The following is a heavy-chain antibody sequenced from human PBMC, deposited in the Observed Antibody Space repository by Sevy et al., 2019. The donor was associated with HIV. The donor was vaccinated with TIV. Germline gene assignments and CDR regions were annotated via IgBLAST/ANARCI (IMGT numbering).Heavy chain of an antibody. CDR1: GGSLSDYG. V-gene: IGHV1-69*10. Sequence: ASVKVSCMASGGSLSDYGINWVRQAPGQGLEWMGGIIPRVAISNYAQKFQGRATITADESTSTMYLEVRSLRSEDTAVYFCASVRPCGGDCYFFDSWGQGTLVTVSS. D-gene: IGHD2-21*02. J-gene: IGHJ4*02. CDR3: ASVRPCGGDCYFFDS. CDR2: IIPRVAIS.